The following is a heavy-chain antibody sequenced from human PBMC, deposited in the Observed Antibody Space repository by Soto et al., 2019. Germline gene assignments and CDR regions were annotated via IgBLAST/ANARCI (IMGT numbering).Heavy chain of an antibody. Sequence: QVQLQESGPGLVKPSETLSLTCAVSSASISDNNWWSWVRQSPQKGLEWIGEIHHGGTTNYNPSPRIRVPLSRERPKTQIFMQLNSVTAADSAIYYCARHIGVPGTRGFDYWGQGTLVTVSS. J-gene: IGHJ4*02. V-gene: IGHV4-4*02. CDR2: IHHGGTT. CDR3: ARHIGVPGTRGFDY. D-gene: IGHD6-19*01. CDR1: SASISDNNW.